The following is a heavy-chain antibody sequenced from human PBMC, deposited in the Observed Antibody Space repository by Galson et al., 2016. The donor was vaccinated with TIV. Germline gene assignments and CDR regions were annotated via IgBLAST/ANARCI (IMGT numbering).Heavy chain of an antibody. CDR2: IWNDGSQT. CDR1: GSTFSYYG. Sequence: SLRLSCAASGSTFSYYGMHWVRQAPGKGLEWVAVIWNDGSQTYYSDSVKGRFTISRDNSKNIMYLEMNSLKAEDTAVYYCAGLSGGSCTFTRCTGDWFDPWGQGTLVTVSS. D-gene: IGHD2-8*01. CDR3: AGLSGGSCTFTRCTGDWFDP. J-gene: IGHJ5*02. V-gene: IGHV3-33*01.